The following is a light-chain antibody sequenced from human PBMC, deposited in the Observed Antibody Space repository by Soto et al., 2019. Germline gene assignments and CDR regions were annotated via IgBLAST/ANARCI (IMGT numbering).Light chain of an antibody. CDR1: QGIASY. Sequence: QLTQSPSSLSASVGDRVTITCRASQGIASYLAWYQQKPGQAPNLLIYAASTLQSGVPSRFSGSGSGTDFTLTISRLQPEDFATYYCQQLNSYPLTFGGGTKVDI. J-gene: IGKJ4*01. CDR3: QQLNSYPLT. V-gene: IGKV1-9*01. CDR2: AAS.